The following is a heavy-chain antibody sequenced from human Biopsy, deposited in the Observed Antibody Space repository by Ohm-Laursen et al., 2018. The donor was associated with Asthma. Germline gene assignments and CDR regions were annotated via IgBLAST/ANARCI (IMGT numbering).Heavy chain of an antibody. CDR1: GFVFRSYA. CDR2: IKHDGTEK. V-gene: IGHV3-7*01. J-gene: IGHJ1*01. Sequence: SLRLSCAASGFVFRSYAMHWVRQVPGKGLEWVANIKHDGTEKNHVDSLKGRFTISRDNAKNSLYLQMNSLRAEDTAVYYCARTFHFWSPYHAEHYQLWGQGTLVTVSS. CDR3: ARTFHFWSPYHAEHYQL. D-gene: IGHD3-3*02.